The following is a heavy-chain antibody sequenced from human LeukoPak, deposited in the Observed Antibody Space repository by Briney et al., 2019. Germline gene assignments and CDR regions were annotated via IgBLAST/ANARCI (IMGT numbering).Heavy chain of an antibody. CDR1: GGSISSSSYY. CDR2: IYYSGST. CDR3: AKVPKYYYDSSGYFHP. Sequence: SETLSLTCTVSGGSISSSSYYWGWIRQPPGKGLEWIGSIYYSGSTYYNPSLKSRVTISVDTSKNQFSLKLSSVTAADTAVYYCAKVPKYYYDSSGYFHPWGQGTLVTVSS. V-gene: IGHV4-39*01. D-gene: IGHD3-22*01. J-gene: IGHJ5*02.